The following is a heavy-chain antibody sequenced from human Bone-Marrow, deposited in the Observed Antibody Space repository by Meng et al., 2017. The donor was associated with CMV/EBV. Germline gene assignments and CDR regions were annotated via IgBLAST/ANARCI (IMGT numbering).Heavy chain of an antibody. J-gene: IGHJ4*02. CDR1: AFTFSSYA. V-gene: IGHV3-23*01. D-gene: IGHD6-13*01. CDR3: TKVTSIAAAGYFES. Sequence: SAFTFSSYAMHCVRQAPGKGLEWVSAVSGSGDFTYYADSVKGRFTISRDNSKNTVYLQMNSLRAEYTAVYYCTKVTSIAAAGYFESWGQGTLVTVSS. CDR2: VSGSGDFT.